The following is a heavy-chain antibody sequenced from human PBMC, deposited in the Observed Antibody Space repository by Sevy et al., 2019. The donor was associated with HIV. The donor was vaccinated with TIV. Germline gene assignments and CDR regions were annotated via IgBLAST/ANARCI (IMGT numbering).Heavy chain of an antibody. D-gene: IGHD6-19*01. V-gene: IGHV1-69*13. CDR2: IIPILGTV. CDR1: GGTFSSYG. J-gene: IGHJ4*02. Sequence: SVKVSCKASGGTFSSYGISWVRQAPGQGLEWMGGIIPILGTVNYAQKFQGRVTITADESTRTAYMELSSRRSEDTAVYYCARGGGNGWYYFDYWGQETLVTVSS. CDR3: ARGGGNGWYYFDY.